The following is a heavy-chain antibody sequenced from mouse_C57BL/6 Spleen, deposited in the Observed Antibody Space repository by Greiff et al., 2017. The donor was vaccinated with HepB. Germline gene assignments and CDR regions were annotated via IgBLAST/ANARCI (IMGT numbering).Heavy chain of an antibody. CDR1: GFSLTSYA. D-gene: IGHD1-1*01. CDR3: ARNNYYGSSYDYYAMDY. V-gene: IGHV2-9-1*01. Sequence: VKLMESGPGLVAPSQSLSITCTVSGFSLTSYAISWVRQPPGKGLEWLGVIWTGGGTNYNSALKSRLSISKDNSMSQVFLKMNSLQTDDTARYYCARNNYYGSSYDYYAMDYWGQGTSVTVSS. CDR2: IWTGGGT. J-gene: IGHJ4*01.